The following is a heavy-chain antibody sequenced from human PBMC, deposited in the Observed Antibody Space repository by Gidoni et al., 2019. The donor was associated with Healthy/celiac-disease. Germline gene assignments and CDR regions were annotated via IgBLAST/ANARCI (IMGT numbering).Heavy chain of an antibody. CDR2: ISGSGGST. V-gene: IGHV3-23*01. CDR1: GFPFSRYA. CDR3: AKGEYSGSYGDAFDI. D-gene: IGHD1-26*01. J-gene: IGHJ3*02. Sequence: EVQLLESGGGLVQPGGSLRLSCAASGFPFSRYAMSWVRQDPGKGLEWVSAISGSGGSTYYADSVKGRFTISRDNSKNTLYLQMNSLRAEDTAVYYCAKGEYSGSYGDAFDIWGQGTMVTVSS.